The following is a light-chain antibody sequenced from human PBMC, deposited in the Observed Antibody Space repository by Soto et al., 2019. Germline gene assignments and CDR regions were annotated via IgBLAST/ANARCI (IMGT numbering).Light chain of an antibody. CDR2: EVS. V-gene: IGLV2-14*01. Sequence: QSVLTQPASVSGSPGQSITISCTGTSSDVGGYNYVSWYQQHPGKAPKLMIYEVSNRPSGVSNRFSGYKSGNTASLTISGLQAEDAADYYCSSYTSSSTPYVFGTGTKVTVL. CDR1: SSDVGGYNY. CDR3: SSYTSSSTPYV. J-gene: IGLJ1*01.